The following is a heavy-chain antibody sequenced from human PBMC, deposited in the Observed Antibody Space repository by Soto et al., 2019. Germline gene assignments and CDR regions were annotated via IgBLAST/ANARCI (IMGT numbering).Heavy chain of an antibody. CDR1: GDTFSTHS. CDR3: AREGLVLVRTIVTSDYYYDAKAV. V-gene: IGHV1-69*13. Sequence: GASVKVSCKASGDTFSTHSITWMRQAPGRGLEWVGGIIPRSAKSNYAQKFEGRVTITADESTSTAYMELSSLRSEDTAVYYCAREGLVLVRTIVTSDYYYDAKAVWAQGTTVTVSS. D-gene: IGHD2-2*01. J-gene: IGHJ6*02. CDR2: IIPRSAKS.